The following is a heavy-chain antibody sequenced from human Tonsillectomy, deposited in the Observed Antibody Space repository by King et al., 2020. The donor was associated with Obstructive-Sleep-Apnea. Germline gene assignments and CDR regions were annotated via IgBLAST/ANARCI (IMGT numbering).Heavy chain of an antibody. J-gene: IGHJ3*02. D-gene: IGHD6-13*01. V-gene: IGHV3-23*04. CDR2: IVSGGNT. Sequence: VQLVESGGDLVQPGGSLRLSCAASRFTFSNYAMSWVRQAPGVGLEWVSTIVSGGNTYHADSVKGRFTISRDNSKNTLYLQMNSLRDEDTAVYYCAKDPGGAAAGADAFDIWGQGTMVIVYS. CDR1: RFTFSNYA. CDR3: AKDPGGAAAGADAFDI.